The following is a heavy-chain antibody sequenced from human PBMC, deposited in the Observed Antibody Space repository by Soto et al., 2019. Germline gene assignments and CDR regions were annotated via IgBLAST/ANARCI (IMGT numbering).Heavy chain of an antibody. V-gene: IGHV4-59*08. CDR2: IYYSGST. CDR1: GGSISSYY. CDR3: ARRYGGTFDY. J-gene: IGHJ4*02. Sequence: QVQLQESGPGLVKPSETLSLTCTVSGGSISSYYWSWIRQPPGKGLEWIGYIYYSGSTTYNPSLKSRVTNSVDTAKTQFSLKLRSVPAAYTAVYYCARRYGGTFDYWGQGTLVTVSS. D-gene: IGHD2-15*01.